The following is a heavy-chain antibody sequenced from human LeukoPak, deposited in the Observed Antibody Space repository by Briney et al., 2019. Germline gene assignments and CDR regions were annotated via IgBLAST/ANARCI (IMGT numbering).Heavy chain of an antibody. CDR3: ARDLNYYDSSGYTYYYYYYMDV. J-gene: IGHJ6*03. Sequence: ASVKVSCKASGYTFTGYYMHWVRQAPGQGREWMGWINPNSGGTNYAQKFQGRVTMTRDTSISTAYMELSRLRSDDTAVYYCARDLNYYDSSGYTYYYYYYMDVWGKGTTVTVSS. CDR2: INPNSGGT. D-gene: IGHD3-22*01. V-gene: IGHV1-2*02. CDR1: GYTFTGYY.